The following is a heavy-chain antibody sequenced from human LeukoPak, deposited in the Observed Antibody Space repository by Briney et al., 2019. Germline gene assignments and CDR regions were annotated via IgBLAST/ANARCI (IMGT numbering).Heavy chain of an antibody. CDR2: IYYSGST. D-gene: IGHD1-26*01. Sequence: SETLSLTCTVSGVSISSYYWSWIRQPPGKGLEWIGYIYYSGSTNYNPSLKSRVTISVDTSKNQFSLKLCSVTAADTAVYYCARVKWELLVDYWGQGTLVTVSS. CDR3: ARVKWELLVDY. V-gene: IGHV4-59*01. J-gene: IGHJ4*02. CDR1: GVSISSYY.